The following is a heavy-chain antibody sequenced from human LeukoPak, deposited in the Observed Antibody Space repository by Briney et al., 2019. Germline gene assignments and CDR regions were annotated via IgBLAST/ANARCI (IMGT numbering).Heavy chain of an antibody. D-gene: IGHD6-13*01. J-gene: IGHJ4*02. CDR1: GGSISSYY. CDR3: AKDRGGGNSWIDY. Sequence: PSETLSLTCTVSGGSISSYYWSWIRQPPGKGLEWIGNIYNTGSTNYNPSLKSRVTISVDTSKSQFSLKLSSVTAADTAVYYCAKDRGGGNSWIDYWRQGTLVTVSS. V-gene: IGHV4-59*01. CDR2: IYNTGST.